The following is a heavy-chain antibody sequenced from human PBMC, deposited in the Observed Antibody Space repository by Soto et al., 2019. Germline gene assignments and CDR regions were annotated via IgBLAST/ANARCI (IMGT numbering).Heavy chain of an antibody. CDR3: ARDTTWIYDY. CDR1: GFTFSSYA. V-gene: IGHV3-7*01. D-gene: IGHD1-26*01. Sequence: PGGSLRLSCAASGFTFSSYAMHWVRQAPGKGLEWVANIKQDGSEKYYVDSVKGRFTISRDNAKNSLYLQMNSLRAEDTAVYYCARDTTWIYDYWGQGTLVTVSS. J-gene: IGHJ4*02. CDR2: IKQDGSEK.